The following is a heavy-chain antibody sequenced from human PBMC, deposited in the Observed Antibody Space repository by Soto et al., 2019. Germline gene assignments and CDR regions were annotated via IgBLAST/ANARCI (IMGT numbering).Heavy chain of an antibody. CDR2: ISYDGRDT. CDR3: AKDRYSSGRNYFDY. V-gene: IGHV3-30*18. J-gene: IGHJ4*02. CDR1: GFTFSSFG. D-gene: IGHD6-19*01. Sequence: PGGSLRLSCAASGFTFSSFGMHWVRQAPGKGLEWVAVISYDGRDTYYADSVKGRFTISRDNSKNTLYLQMNSLRPEDTAVYYCAKDRYSSGRNYFDYWGQGTLVTVSS.